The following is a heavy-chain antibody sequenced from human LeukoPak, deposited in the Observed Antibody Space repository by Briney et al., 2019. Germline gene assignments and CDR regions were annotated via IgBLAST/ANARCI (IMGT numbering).Heavy chain of an antibody. D-gene: IGHD1-20*01. J-gene: IGHJ3*02. CDR1: GESLSNYY. CDR3: ARGITATTLAAFDI. V-gene: IGHV4-34*01. CDR2: INASGIS. Sequence: PSETLSLTCAVYGESLSNYYWNWIRQTPGKGPEWIGDINASGISTYNPSLKSRVTVSVDTSKNQFSLKLTSVTAADTALYYCARGITATTLAAFDIWGQGTKVTVSS.